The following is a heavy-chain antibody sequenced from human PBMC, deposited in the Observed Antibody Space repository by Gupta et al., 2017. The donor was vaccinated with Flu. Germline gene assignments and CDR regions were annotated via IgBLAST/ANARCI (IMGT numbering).Heavy chain of an antibody. Sequence: QVQLVESGGGVVQPGRSLRLSCTASGFIFNSYGMHWVRQAPGKGLEWLTVMSNDGSNKYYADSVRGRFTISRDNSKNTLFLQMNSLRAEDTAVYYCARDSGWKYFDYWGQGTLVTVSS. CDR1: GFIFNSYG. D-gene: IGHD1-1*01. CDR3: ARDSGWKYFDY. V-gene: IGHV3-30*03. CDR2: MSNDGSNK. J-gene: IGHJ4*02.